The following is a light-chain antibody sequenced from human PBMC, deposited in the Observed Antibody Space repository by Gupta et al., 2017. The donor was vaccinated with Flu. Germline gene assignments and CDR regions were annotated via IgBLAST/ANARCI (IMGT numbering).Light chain of an antibody. CDR1: NIKSKT. Sequence: SYVLTQPPSVSVGPGQPARITCGGNNIKSKTVHWYQQKPGQAPVLVVCDDRDRPSGIPERFSGSNSGNTATLTISRVEAGDEAEYYCQVWDSASDHVVFGGGTKLTVL. CDR2: DDR. J-gene: IGLJ2*01. V-gene: IGLV3-21*02. CDR3: QVWDSASDHVV.